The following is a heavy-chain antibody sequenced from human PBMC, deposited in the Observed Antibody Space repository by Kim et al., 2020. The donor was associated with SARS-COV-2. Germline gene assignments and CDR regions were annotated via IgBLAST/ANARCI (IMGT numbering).Heavy chain of an antibody. V-gene: IGHV4-59*08. CDR2: IYYSGST. Sequence: SETLSLTCTVSGGSISSYYWSWIRQPPGKGLEWTVYIYYSGSTNYNPSLKSRVTISVYTSKNQFSLKLSSVTAADTAVYYCARYRSSGWYVGYFDYWGQGTLVTVSS. CDR3: ARYRSSGWYVGYFDY. CDR1: GGSISSYY. D-gene: IGHD6-19*01. J-gene: IGHJ4*02.